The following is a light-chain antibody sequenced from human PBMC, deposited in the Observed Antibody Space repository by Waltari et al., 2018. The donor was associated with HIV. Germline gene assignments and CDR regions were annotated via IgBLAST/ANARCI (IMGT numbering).Light chain of an antibody. CDR3: FSYRSSSSFAV. J-gene: IGLJ1*01. Sequence: QSALTQPASVSGPPGQSITISCTGTSSDIGGYNYVSWYQQYPGKAPRLIIYEVTSLPSGISNRFSGSKSGNTASLTISVLQTEDEAEYYCFSYRSSSSFAVFGTGTKVSVL. V-gene: IGLV2-14*01. CDR1: SSDIGGYNY. CDR2: EVT.